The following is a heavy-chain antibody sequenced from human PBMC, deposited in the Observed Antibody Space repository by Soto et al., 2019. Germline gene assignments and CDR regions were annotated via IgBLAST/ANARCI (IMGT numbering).Heavy chain of an antibody. D-gene: IGHD3-9*01. Sequence: GGSLRLSCAASGFTFSSYAMSWVRQAPGKGLEWVSAISGSGGSTYYADSVKGRFTISRDNSKSTLYLQMNSLRAEDTAVYYCAKDGNPIPYLTGYYRLGWFDPWGQGTLVTVSS. J-gene: IGHJ5*02. CDR3: AKDGNPIPYLTGYYRLGWFDP. CDR2: ISGSGGST. CDR1: GFTFSSYA. V-gene: IGHV3-23*01.